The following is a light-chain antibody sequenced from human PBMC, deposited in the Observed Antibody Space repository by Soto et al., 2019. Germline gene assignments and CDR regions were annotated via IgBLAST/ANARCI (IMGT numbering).Light chain of an antibody. CDR2: AAS. Sequence: DIQLTQSPSFLSASVGDRVTITCRASQAISSTLAWYQHNPGKAPTLLIYAASTLQNGVPSNISGSGAGTEFILTISSLQPEDFATYYCQHLNEHRYTFGQGTKVEIK. J-gene: IGKJ2*01. CDR1: QAISST. V-gene: IGKV1-9*01. CDR3: QHLNEHRYT.